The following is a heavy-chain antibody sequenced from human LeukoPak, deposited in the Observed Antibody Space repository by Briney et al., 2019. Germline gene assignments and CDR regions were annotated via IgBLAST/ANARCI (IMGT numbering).Heavy chain of an antibody. Sequence: PGGSLRLSCAASGFTFSSYSMNWVRQAPGKGLEWVSSISSSSSYIYYADSVKGRFTISRDSAKNSLYLQMNSLRAEDTAVYYCARESLPALWFGELMYYYYYGMDVWGQGTTVTVSS. V-gene: IGHV3-21*01. D-gene: IGHD3-10*01. CDR2: ISSSSSYI. J-gene: IGHJ6*02. CDR3: ARESLPALWFGELMYYYYYGMDV. CDR1: GFTFSSYS.